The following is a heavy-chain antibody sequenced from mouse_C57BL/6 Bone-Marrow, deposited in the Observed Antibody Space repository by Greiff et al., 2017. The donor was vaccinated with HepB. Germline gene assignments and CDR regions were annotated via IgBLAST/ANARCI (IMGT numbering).Heavy chain of an antibody. CDR3: ARHKASSVYWFAY. J-gene: IGHJ3*01. D-gene: IGHD3-2*02. Sequence: EVKVIESGGDLVKPGGSLKLSCAASGFTFSSYGMSWVRQTPDKRLEWVATISSGGSYTYYPDSVKGRFTISRDNAKNTLYLQMSSLKSEDTAMYYCARHKASSVYWFAYWGQGTLVTVSA. V-gene: IGHV5-6*01. CDR1: GFTFSSYG. CDR2: ISSGGSYT.